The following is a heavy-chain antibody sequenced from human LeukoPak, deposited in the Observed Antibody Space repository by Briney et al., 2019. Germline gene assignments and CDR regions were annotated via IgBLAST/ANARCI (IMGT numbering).Heavy chain of an antibody. CDR2: IHTSGST. V-gene: IGHV4-4*07. D-gene: IGHD2-8*01. Sequence: PSETLSLTCTVAGGSIKSYYWSWIRQPPGKGLEWIGHIHTSGSTNYNPSLKSRVTMAVDTSKNLFSLKLTSVTAAHTALYYCAREGGYCVNGLSSKYPDYWGQGIMVTVSS. J-gene: IGHJ4*02. CDR3: AREGGYCVNGLSSKYPDY. CDR1: GGSIKSYY.